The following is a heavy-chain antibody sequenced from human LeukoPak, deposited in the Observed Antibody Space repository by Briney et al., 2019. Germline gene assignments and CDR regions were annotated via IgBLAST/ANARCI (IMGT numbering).Heavy chain of an antibody. J-gene: IGHJ4*02. CDR2: ISGSGSST. V-gene: IGHV3-23*01. CDR3: AKSFAVAGSRPPDY. D-gene: IGHD6-13*01. CDR1: GFTFSSYA. Sequence: PGGSLRLSCAASGFTFSSYAMSWVRQAPGKGLEWVSLISGSGSSTCYADSAKGRFTISKDNSKNTLYLQMNSLRAEDTAVYYCAKSFAVAGSRPPDYWGQGTLVTVSS.